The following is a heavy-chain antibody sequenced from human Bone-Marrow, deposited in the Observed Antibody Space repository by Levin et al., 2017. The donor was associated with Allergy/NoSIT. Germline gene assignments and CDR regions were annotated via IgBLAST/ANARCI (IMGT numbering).Heavy chain of an antibody. CDR1: GFTFSSYW. D-gene: IGHD2-2*01. V-gene: IGHV3-7*01. J-gene: IGHJ6*02. CDR3: ARDYGDIVVVPAAIGGMDV. CDR2: IKQDGSEK. Sequence: GGSLRLSCAASGFTFSSYWMSWVRQAPGKGLEWVANIKQDGSEKYYVDSVKGRFTISRDNAKNSLYLQMNSLRAEDTAVYYCARDYGDIVVVPAAIGGMDVWGQGTTVTVSS.